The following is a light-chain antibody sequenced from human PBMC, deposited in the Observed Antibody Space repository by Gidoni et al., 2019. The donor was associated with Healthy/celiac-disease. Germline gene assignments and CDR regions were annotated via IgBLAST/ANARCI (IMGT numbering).Light chain of an antibody. Sequence: DLVMTQSPLSLPVTPGEPASISCRYSQSLLHSNGYNYLDWYLQKPGQSPQLLIYLGSNRASGVPDRFSGSGSGTDFTLKISRVEAEDVGVYYCMQALQTRTFGQGTKVEIK. CDR3: MQALQTRT. J-gene: IGKJ1*01. V-gene: IGKV2-28*01. CDR1: QSLLHSNGYNY. CDR2: LGS.